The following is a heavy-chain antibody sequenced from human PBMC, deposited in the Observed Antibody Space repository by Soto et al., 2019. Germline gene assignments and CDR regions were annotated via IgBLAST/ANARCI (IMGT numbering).Heavy chain of an antibody. J-gene: IGHJ4*02. CDR1: GFTFSSYA. V-gene: IGHV3-30-3*01. CDR2: ISYDGSNK. Sequence: SLRLSCAASGFTFSSYAMHWVRQAPGKGLEWVAVISYDGSNKYYADSVKGRFTISRDNSKNTLYLQMNSLRAEDTAVYYCARDGGGPRVFDYWGQGTLVTVSS. CDR3: ARDGGGPRVFDY. D-gene: IGHD2-21*01.